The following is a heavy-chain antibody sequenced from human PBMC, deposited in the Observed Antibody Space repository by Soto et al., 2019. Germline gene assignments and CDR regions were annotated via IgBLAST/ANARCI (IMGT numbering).Heavy chain of an antibody. CDR2: IKQDGSEK. D-gene: IGHD3-3*01. CDR1: GFTFSSYW. V-gene: IGHV3-7*01. J-gene: IGHJ4*02. CDR3: AIDLAYYDFWSCQTPYYYFDY. Sequence: GGSLRLSCAASGFTFSSYWMSWVRQAPGKGLEWVANIKQDGSEKYYVDSVKGRFTISRDNAKNSLYLQMNSLRAEDTAVYYCAIDLAYYDFWSCQTPYYYFDYWGQGSLVTVSS.